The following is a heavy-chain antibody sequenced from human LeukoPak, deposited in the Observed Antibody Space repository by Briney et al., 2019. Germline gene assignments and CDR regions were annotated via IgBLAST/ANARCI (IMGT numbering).Heavy chain of an antibody. V-gene: IGHV3-23*01. Sequence: PGGSLRLSCGASAFTSSVAAMTWVRQAPGKGLEWVSLIGASGESTYYADSVKGQFTISRDNSKNTLSLQMNSLRVEDTAMYFCAKDIQLSTWGLGTMVTVSS. CDR1: AFTSSVAA. CDR3: AKDIQLST. D-gene: IGHD5-24*01. CDR2: IGASGEST. J-gene: IGHJ3*01.